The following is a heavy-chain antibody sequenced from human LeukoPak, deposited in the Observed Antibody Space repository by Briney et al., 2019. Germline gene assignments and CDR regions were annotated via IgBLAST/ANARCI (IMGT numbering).Heavy chain of an antibody. CDR3: ARDVLPAAITEGYYYYYGMDV. J-gene: IGHJ6*02. CDR1: GYTFTTYG. CDR2: ISPYNGNT. D-gene: IGHD2-2*01. V-gene: IGHV1-18*04. Sequence: GASVKVSCKASGYTFTTYGISWVRQAPGQGLEWMGWISPYNGNTNYVQKFQGRVTMTTDTSTSTAYMELRNLTSDDTAVYYCARDVLPAAITEGYYYYYGMDVWGQGTTVTVSS.